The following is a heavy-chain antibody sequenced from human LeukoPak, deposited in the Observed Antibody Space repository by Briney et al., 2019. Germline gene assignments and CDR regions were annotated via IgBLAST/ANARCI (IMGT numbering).Heavy chain of an antibody. J-gene: IGHJ4*02. CDR2: INSAGSYT. CDR3: ARPGIAVTGDY. CDR1: GFTFSSYW. D-gene: IGHD6-19*01. V-gene: IGHV3-74*01. Sequence: GGSLRLSCAASGFTFSSYWMHWVRQAPGKGLVWVSRINSAGSYTGYADSVKGRFTISRDNAKNTVYLQMNSLRAEDTAVYYCARPGIAVTGDYWGQGILVTVSS.